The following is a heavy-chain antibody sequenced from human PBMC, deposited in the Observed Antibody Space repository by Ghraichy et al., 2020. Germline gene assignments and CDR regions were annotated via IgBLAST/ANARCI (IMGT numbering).Heavy chain of an antibody. Sequence: GGSLRLSCSASGFTFSSYAMHWVRQAPGKGLEYVSAISSNGGSTYYADSVKGRFTISRDNSKNTLYLQMSSLRAEDTAVYYCVKVMAGYYHTVFDYWGQGTLVTVSS. V-gene: IGHV3-64D*06. J-gene: IGHJ4*02. CDR2: ISSNGGST. CDR3: VKVMAGYYHTVFDY. CDR1: GFTFSSYA. D-gene: IGHD3-22*01.